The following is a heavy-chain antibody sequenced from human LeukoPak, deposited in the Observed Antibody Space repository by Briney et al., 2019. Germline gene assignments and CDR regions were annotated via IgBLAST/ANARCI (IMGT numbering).Heavy chain of an antibody. J-gene: IGHJ4*02. D-gene: IGHD3-22*01. CDR2: ISSSGSTI. V-gene: IGHV3-11*04. Sequence: GGSLRLSCAASGFTFSDYYMSWIRQAPGKGLEWVSYISSSGSTIYYADSVKDRFTISRDNAKNSLYLQMNSLRAEDTAVYYCASPDSSGYYLPFRYWGQGTLVTVSS. CDR3: ASPDSSGYYLPFRY. CDR1: GFTFSDYY.